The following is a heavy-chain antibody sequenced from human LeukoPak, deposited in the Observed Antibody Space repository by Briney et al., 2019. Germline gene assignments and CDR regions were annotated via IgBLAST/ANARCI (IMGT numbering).Heavy chain of an antibody. CDR1: GFTFSSYW. J-gene: IGHJ4*02. V-gene: IGHV3-74*01. CDR3: TRDREQQPTYDY. D-gene: IGHD6-13*01. CDR2: INSDGSSI. Sequence: GGSLRVSCAASGFTFSSYWMHWVRQAPGKGLVWVSRINSDGSSISYADSVKGRFTISRDNAKATLYLQMNSLRAEDTAVYYCTRDREQQPTYDYWGQGTLVTVSS.